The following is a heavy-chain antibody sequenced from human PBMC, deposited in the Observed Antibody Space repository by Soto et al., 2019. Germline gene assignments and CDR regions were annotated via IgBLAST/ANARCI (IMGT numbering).Heavy chain of an antibody. CDR2: ISAHNGNT. CDR1: GYAFTTYG. V-gene: IGHV1-18*01. CDR3: ARGRYGDY. D-gene: IGHD1-1*01. J-gene: IGHJ4*02. Sequence: QVHLVESGAEVKKPGASVKVSCKGSGYAFTTYGITWVRQAPGQGLEWMGWISAHNGNTNYAQKLQGRVTVTRDTSTSTAYMELRSLRSDDTAVYYCARGRYGDYWGQGALVTCSS.